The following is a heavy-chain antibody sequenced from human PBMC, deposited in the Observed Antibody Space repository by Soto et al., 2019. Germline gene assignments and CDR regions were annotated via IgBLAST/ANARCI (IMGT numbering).Heavy chain of an antibody. CDR1: GFTFSSYT. CDR3: ARFGYTTEAH. D-gene: IGHD5-12*01. Sequence: EVQLMESGGGLVKPGGSLRLSCAASGFTFSSYTMIWVRQAPGKGLEWVSSISSSSSYIYYADSVKGRFTISRDNAKNSLHLEMNSLRAEDTAVYYCARFGYTTEAHWGQGTLVTVSS. CDR2: ISSSSSYI. V-gene: IGHV3-21*01. J-gene: IGHJ4*02.